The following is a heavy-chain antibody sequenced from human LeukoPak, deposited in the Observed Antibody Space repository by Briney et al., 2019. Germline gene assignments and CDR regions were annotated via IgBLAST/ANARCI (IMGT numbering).Heavy chain of an antibody. CDR1: GDSISGSSYY. Sequence: SETLSLTCTVSGDSISGSSYYWGWIRQPPGKGLEWIGNIYNRVITYYNPSLKSRVTIAVDSSKNQFSLRLTSVTAADTAFYFCARLDYNFGTLWGQGALVTVSP. CDR3: ARLDYNFGTL. V-gene: IGHV4-39*01. D-gene: IGHD1-1*01. CDR2: IYNRVIT. J-gene: IGHJ4*02.